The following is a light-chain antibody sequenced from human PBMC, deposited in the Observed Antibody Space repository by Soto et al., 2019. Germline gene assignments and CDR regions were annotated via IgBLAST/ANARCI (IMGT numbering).Light chain of an antibody. Sequence: QSALTQPASVSGSPGQSITISCTGTSSDVGAYDFVSWYQQHPGKAPKYLIYEVSNRPSGVSDRFSGSKSGTTASLTISGLQAEDEADSYCSSYTTTDPYVFGTGTKLTVL. J-gene: IGLJ1*01. CDR3: SSYTTTDPYV. V-gene: IGLV2-14*01. CDR2: EVS. CDR1: SSDVGAYDF.